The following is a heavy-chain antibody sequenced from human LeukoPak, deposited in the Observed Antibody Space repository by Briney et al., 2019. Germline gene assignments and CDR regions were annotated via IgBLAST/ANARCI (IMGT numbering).Heavy chain of an antibody. Sequence: PGGSLRLSCAASGFTFSSYSMNWVRQAPGKGLEWVAFVRYDGSDKYYADSVKGRFTISRDSYRNTLYLQMNSLRIEDTAVYYCARDPSPLWFGELLPGNPDIWGQGTMVTVSS. J-gene: IGHJ3*02. CDR3: ARDPSPLWFGELLPGNPDI. D-gene: IGHD3-10*01. V-gene: IGHV3-30*02. CDR1: GFTFSSYS. CDR2: VRYDGSDK.